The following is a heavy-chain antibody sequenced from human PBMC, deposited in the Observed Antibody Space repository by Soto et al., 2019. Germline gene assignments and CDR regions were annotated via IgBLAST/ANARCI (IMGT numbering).Heavy chain of an antibody. CDR2: IIPIFGTA. CDR1: GGTFSSYA. D-gene: IGHD2-15*01. V-gene: IGHV1-69*01. CDR3: ATRPGARSPAQRWWNWFDP. J-gene: IGHJ5*02. Sequence: QVQLVQSGAEVKKPGSSVKVSCKASGGTFSSYAISWVRQAPGQGLEWMGGIIPIFGTANYAQKFQGRVTITADESTSTAYMELSSLRSEDTAVYYCATRPGARSPAQRWWNWFDPWGQGTLVTVSS.